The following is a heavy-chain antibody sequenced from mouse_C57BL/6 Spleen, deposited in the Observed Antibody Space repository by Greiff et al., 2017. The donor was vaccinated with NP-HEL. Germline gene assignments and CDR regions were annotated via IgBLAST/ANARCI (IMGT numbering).Heavy chain of an antibody. J-gene: IGHJ4*01. D-gene: IGHD2-1*01. V-gene: IGHV2-5*01. Sequence: QVQLQQSGPGLVQPSQSLSITCTVSGFSLTSYGVHWVRQSPGKGLEWLGVIWRGGSTDYNAAFMSRLSITKDNSKSQVFFKMNSLQADDTAIYYCAKKEDYGSPYAMDYWGQGTSVTVSS. CDR2: IWRGGST. CDR3: AKKEDYGSPYAMDY. CDR1: GFSLTSYG.